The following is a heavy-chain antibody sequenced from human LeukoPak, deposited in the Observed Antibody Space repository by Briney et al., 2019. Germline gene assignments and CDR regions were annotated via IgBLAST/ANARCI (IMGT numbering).Heavy chain of an antibody. CDR1: GFTFSRYW. D-gene: IGHD5-24*01. CDR2: IKDDGRQK. J-gene: IGHJ4*01. V-gene: IGHV3-7*01. CDR3: ARDASRGFDT. Sequence: GGSLRLSCAPSGFTFSRYWMTWVRQTPEKGLEWVASIKDDGRQKYYVDSVKGRFTVSRDNAKNSAYLQMDSLRAEDTALYYCARDASRGFDTWGHGTLVTVSS.